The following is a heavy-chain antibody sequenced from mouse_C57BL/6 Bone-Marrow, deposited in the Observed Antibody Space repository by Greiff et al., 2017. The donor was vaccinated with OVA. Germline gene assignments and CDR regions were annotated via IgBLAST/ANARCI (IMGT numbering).Heavy chain of an antibody. Sequence: EVKLVESGGGLVKPGGSLKLSCAASGFTFSSYAMSWVRQTPEKRLEWVATISDGGSYTYYPDNVKGRFTLTRDNASNTLYMQMSHLKSEDTAMYYCARDGGITTVGYWYFDVWGTGTTVTVSS. CDR1: GFTFSSYA. V-gene: IGHV5-4*01. D-gene: IGHD1-1*01. J-gene: IGHJ1*03. CDR3: ARDGGITTVGYWYFDV. CDR2: ISDGGSYT.